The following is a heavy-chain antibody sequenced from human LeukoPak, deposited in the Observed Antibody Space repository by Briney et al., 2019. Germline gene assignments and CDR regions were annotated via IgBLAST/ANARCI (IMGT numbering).Heavy chain of an antibody. CDR3: ARDGYYDFWSGCYSHYYYYMDV. D-gene: IGHD3-3*01. Sequence: PGGSLRLSCAASGFTFSDYYMSWIRQAPGKGLEWVSYISSSGSTIYYADSVKGRFTISRDNAKNSLYLQMNSLRAEDTAVYYCARDGYYDFWSGCYSHYYYYMDVWGKGTTVTVSS. V-gene: IGHV3-11*04. J-gene: IGHJ6*03. CDR1: GFTFSDYY. CDR2: ISSSGSTI.